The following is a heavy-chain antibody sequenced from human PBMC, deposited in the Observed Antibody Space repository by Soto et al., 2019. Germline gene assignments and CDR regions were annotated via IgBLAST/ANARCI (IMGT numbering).Heavy chain of an antibody. CDR1: GRSFSGYY. D-gene: IGHD5-18*01. V-gene: IGHV4-34*01. CDR3: ASVVDTAMGFFDY. J-gene: IGHJ4*02. Sequence: ETLSLTCAVYGRSFSGYYWSWIRQPPGKGLEWIGEINHSGSTNYNPSLKSRVTISVDTSKNQFSLKLSSVTAADTAVYYCASVVDTAMGFFDYWGQGTLVTVSS. CDR2: INHSGST.